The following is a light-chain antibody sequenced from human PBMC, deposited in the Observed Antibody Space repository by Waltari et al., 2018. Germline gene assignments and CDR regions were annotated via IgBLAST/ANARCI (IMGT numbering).Light chain of an antibody. J-gene: IGKJ5*01. V-gene: IGKV1-5*03. CDR1: QSINIW. CDR2: KAS. CDR3: QQYYTFSVT. Sequence: DIQMTQSPSTLSESVGERVTITCRASQSINIWLAWYQQKPGKAPKLLFDKASNLESGVPSRFSGSGSGTEFTLTIHSLQPDDFATYYCQQYYTFSVTFGQGTRLEIK.